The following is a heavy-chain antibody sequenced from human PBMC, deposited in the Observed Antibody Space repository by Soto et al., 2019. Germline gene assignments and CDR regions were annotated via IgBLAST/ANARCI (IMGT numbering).Heavy chain of an antibody. CDR2: IIPIFGTA. V-gene: IGHV1-69*13. D-gene: IGHD3-3*01. J-gene: IGHJ6*02. CDR3: ARELRFLEWLSNTTPYYYGMDV. Sequence: GASVKVSCKASGGTFSSYAISWVRQAPGQGLEWMGGIIPIFGTANYAQKFQGRVTITADESTSTAYMELSSLRSEDTAVYYCARELRFLEWLSNTTPYYYGMDVWGQGTTVTVSS. CDR1: GGTFSSYA.